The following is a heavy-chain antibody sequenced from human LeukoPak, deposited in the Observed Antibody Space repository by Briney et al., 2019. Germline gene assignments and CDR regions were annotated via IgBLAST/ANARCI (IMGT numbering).Heavy chain of an antibody. Sequence: SETLSLTCTVSGGSISSYDWSWVRQPAGKGLEWIGRIYTSGSTNYNPSLKSRVTMSVDTSKNQFSLNLSSVTAADTAVYYCARHPYSYDAFDIWGQGTMVTVSS. J-gene: IGHJ3*02. V-gene: IGHV4-4*07. CDR1: GGSISSYD. CDR3: ARHPYSYDAFDI. CDR2: IYTSGST. D-gene: IGHD5-18*01.